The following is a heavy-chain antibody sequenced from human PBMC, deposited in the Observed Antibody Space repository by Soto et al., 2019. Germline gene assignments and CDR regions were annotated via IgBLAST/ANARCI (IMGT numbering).Heavy chain of an antibody. D-gene: IGHD1-1*01. CDR1: GFTLSRYG. CDR2: ISFEGNTQ. J-gene: IGHJ6*02. Sequence: QVQLVESGGGVVQPGRSLRLSCAASGFTLSRYGMHWVRQAPGKGLEWVAVISFEGNTQYYADSVKGQFTISRDNSKDTLSLQIPSLRPEDTAVYYCARGAEHQLLSRDYFYGMDVWGQGTTVSVSS. V-gene: IGHV3-30*05. CDR3: ARGAEHQLLSRDYFYGMDV.